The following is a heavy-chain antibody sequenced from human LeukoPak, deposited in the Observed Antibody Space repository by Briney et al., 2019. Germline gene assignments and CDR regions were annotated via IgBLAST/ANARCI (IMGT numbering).Heavy chain of an antibody. CDR2: ISGSGGST. Sequence: PGGSLRLSCAASGFTFSSYAMSWVRQAPGKGLEWVSAISGSGGSTYYADSVKGRFTIPRDNSKNTLYLQMNSLRAEDTAVYYCAKDRYYYDSSGYSFDYWGQGTLVTVSS. CDR1: GFTFSSYA. V-gene: IGHV3-23*01. CDR3: AKDRYYYDSSGYSFDY. D-gene: IGHD3-22*01. J-gene: IGHJ4*02.